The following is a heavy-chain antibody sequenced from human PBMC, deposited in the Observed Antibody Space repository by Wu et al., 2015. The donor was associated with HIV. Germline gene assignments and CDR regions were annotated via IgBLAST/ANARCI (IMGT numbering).Heavy chain of an antibody. J-gene: IGHJ6*02. V-gene: IGHV1-2*02. Sequence: VLLVQSGAEVKKPGASVKVSCKTSGYTFTGYYMHWVRQVPGQGLEWMGWINPHSGGTNYARKFQDKITMTRDTSISTAYLELNRLRSDDTAVYYCARPSMTTVTLYAMDVWAKGPRSPSP. CDR1: GYTFTGYY. CDR3: ARPSMTTVTLYAMDV. CDR2: INPHSGGT. D-gene: IGHD4-17*01.